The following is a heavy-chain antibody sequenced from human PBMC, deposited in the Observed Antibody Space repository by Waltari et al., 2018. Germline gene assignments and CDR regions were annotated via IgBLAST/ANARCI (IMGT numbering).Heavy chain of an antibody. D-gene: IGHD5-18*01. CDR2: ISGSGGST. CDR3: ANRDTATESIDY. Sequence: EVQLLESGGGLVQPGGSLRLSCAASGFTFSSYALSWVRQAPGKGLEWVSAISGSGGSTYYADSVKGRFTISRDNSKNTLYLQMNSLRAEDTAVYYCANRDTATESIDYWGQGTLVTVSS. V-gene: IGHV3-23*01. J-gene: IGHJ4*02. CDR1: GFTFSSYA.